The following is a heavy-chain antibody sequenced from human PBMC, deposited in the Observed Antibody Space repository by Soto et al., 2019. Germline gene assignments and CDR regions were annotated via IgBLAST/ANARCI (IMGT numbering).Heavy chain of an antibody. CDR3: ARGSSRWDY. V-gene: IGHV4-59*12. CDR1: GGSISGYY. J-gene: IGHJ4*02. D-gene: IGHD6-13*01. CDR2: IFYSGST. Sequence: LSLTCTVSGGSISGYYWSWIRQPPGKGLEWIGYIFYSGSTKYNLSLRSRVTISLDTSKNQFSLRLSSVTAADTAMYYCARGSSRWDYWGQGTLVTVSS.